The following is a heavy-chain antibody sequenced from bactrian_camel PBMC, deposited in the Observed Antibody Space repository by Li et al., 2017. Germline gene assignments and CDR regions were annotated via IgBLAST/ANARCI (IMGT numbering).Heavy chain of an antibody. D-gene: IGHD5*01. CDR2: INSDGTT. Sequence: DVQLVESGGGSVQAGGSLRLSCVGSGYCMGWFRQAPGKEREAVAQINSDGTTGYADSVKGRFTLSSDHPKNTVYLQMNNLKPEDTAMYYCATAQGY. V-gene: IGHV3S66*01. CDR1: GYC.